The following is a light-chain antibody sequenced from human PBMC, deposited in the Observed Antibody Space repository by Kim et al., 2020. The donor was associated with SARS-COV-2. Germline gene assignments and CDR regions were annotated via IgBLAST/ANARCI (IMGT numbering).Light chain of an antibody. V-gene: IGKV3-11*01. J-gene: IGKJ4*01. CDR1: QSVSSY. Sequence: EIVLTQSPATLSLSPGERATLSCRASQSVSSYLAWYQRKPGQAPRLLIYVASNRATGIPARFSGSGSRTDFTLTISSLEPEDFAVYYCLKRSNWPLTLGGGTQVDIK. CDR3: LKRSNWPLT. CDR2: VAS.